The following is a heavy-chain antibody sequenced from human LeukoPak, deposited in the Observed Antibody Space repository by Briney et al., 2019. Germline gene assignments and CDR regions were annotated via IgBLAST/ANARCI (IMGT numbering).Heavy chain of an antibody. CDR3: AREAAAAGTPLYYYYYGMDV. Sequence: ASVKVSCKASGYTFTSYGISWVRQAPGQGLEWMGWISAYNGNTNYAQKLQGRVTMTTDTSTSTAYIELRSLGSDDTAVYYCAREAAAAGTPLYYYYYGMDVWGQGTTVTVSS. CDR2: ISAYNGNT. CDR1: GYTFTSYG. V-gene: IGHV1-18*01. D-gene: IGHD6-13*01. J-gene: IGHJ6*02.